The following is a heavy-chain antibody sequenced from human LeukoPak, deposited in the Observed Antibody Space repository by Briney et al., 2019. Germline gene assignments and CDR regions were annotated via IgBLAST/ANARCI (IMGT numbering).Heavy chain of an antibody. D-gene: IGHD2-2*01. CDR3: ARGRSTSRFDP. J-gene: IGHJ5*02. CDR1: GFTFSSYA. Sequence: PGGSLRLSCAASGFTFSSYAMHWVRQAPGKGLEWVAVISYDGSNKYYADSVKGRFTISRDNSKNTLYLQMNSLRAEDTAVYYCARGRSTSRFDPWGQGTLVTVSS. CDR2: ISYDGSNK. V-gene: IGHV3-30-3*01.